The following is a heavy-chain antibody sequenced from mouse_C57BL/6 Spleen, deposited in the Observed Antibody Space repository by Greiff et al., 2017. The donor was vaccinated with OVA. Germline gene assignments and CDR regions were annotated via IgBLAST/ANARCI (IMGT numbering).Heavy chain of an antibody. CDR1: GYAFSSSW. Sequence: VQLQQSGPELVKPGASVKISCKASGYAFSSSWMNWVKQRPGKGLAWIGRIYPGEGDTNYNGKFKGKATLTADKSSSTAYMQLSSLTSEDSAVYFCAREGLDYDYWFAYWGQGTLVTVSA. V-gene: IGHV1-82*01. CDR2: IYPGEGDT. D-gene: IGHD2-4*01. J-gene: IGHJ3*01. CDR3: AREGLDYDYWFAY.